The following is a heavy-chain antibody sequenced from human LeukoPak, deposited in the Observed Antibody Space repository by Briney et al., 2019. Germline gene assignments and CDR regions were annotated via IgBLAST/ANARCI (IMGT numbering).Heavy chain of an antibody. CDR3: ARDGGDYVLGAFDI. V-gene: IGHV3-21*01. J-gene: IGHJ3*02. CDR1: GFTFSSYA. D-gene: IGHD4-17*01. Sequence: SGGSLRLSCAASGFTFSSYAMHWVRQAPGKGLEWVSSISSSSSYIYYADSVKGRFTISRDNAKNSLYLQMNSLRAEDTAVYYCARDGGDYVLGAFDIWGQGTMVTVSS. CDR2: ISSSSSYI.